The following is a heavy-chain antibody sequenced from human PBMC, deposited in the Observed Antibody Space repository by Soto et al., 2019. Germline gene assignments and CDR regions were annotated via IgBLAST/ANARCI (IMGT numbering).Heavy chain of an antibody. CDR2: IYYSGST. J-gene: IGHJ5*02. D-gene: IGHD6-13*01. Sequence: KPSETLSLTCTVSGGSISSGDYYWSWIRQPPGKGLEWIGYIYYSGSTYYNPSLKSRVTISVDTSKNQFSLKLSSVTAADTAVYYCARDVRGRIAAAGAPAPKNNWFDPWGQGTLVTVSS. CDR3: ARDVRGRIAAAGAPAPKNNWFDP. CDR1: GGSISSGDYY. V-gene: IGHV4-30-4*01.